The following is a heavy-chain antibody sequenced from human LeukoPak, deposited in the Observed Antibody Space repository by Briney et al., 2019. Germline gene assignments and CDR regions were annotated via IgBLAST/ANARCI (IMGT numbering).Heavy chain of an antibody. CDR3: AKEGRRGDWSTYYYYMDV. D-gene: IGHD2-21*02. CDR1: GFIFDDYA. V-gene: IGHV3-43*02. Sequence: GGSLRLSCAASGFIFDDYAVHWVRQAPGKGLEWVSLLSGDGSSTYYADSVKGRFTISRDNSKNSLYLQMDSLTTEDTALYFCAKEGRRGDWSTYYYYMDVWGKGTTVTVSS. CDR2: LSGDGSST. J-gene: IGHJ6*03.